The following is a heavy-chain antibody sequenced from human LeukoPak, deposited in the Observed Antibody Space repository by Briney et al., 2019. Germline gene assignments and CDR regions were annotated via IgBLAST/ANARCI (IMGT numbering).Heavy chain of an antibody. V-gene: IGHV4-59*01. CDR3: ARDAYYYDSSGKITRWFDP. D-gene: IGHD3-22*01. CDR2: IYYSGST. Sequence: PSETLSLTCTVSGGSISSYYWSWIRQPPGKGLEWIGYIYYSGSTNYNPSLKSRVTISVDTSKNQLSLKLSSVTAADTAVYYCARDAYYYDSSGKITRWFDPWGQGTLVTVSS. J-gene: IGHJ5*02. CDR1: GGSISSYY.